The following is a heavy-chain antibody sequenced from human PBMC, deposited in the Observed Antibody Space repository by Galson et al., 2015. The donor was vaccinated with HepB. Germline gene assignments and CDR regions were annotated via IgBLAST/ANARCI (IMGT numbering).Heavy chain of an antibody. CDR1: GFTFSNAW. V-gene: IGHV3-15*01. CDR3: ATGGGYSGYEWDY. CDR2: IKSKTDGGTT. J-gene: IGHJ4*02. Sequence: SLRLSCAASGFTFSNAWMSWVRQAPGKGLEWVGRIKSKTDGGTTDYAAPVKGRFSISRDDSKTTLYLQMNSLKIEDTALYYCATGGGYSGYEWDYWGQGTLVTVSS. D-gene: IGHD5-12*01.